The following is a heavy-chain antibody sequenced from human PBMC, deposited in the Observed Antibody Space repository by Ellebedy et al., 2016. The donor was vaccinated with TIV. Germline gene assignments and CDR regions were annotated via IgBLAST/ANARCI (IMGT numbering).Heavy chain of an antibody. CDR1: GFSFNSYG. V-gene: IGHV3-48*04. J-gene: IGHJ4*02. Sequence: GESLKISCAASGFSFNSYGMNWVRQAPGKGLEWVSYISSSSSSISYADSVKGRFTISRDNAKKSLYLQMNSLRAEDTAVYYCARFYGSYCDYWGQGTLVTVSS. CDR3: ARFYGSYCDY. CDR2: ISSSSSSI. D-gene: IGHD1-26*01.